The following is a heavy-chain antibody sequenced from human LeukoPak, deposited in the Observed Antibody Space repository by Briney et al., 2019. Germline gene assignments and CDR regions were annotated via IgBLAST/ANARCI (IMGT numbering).Heavy chain of an antibody. J-gene: IGHJ3*02. CDR3: AREGGSDGFGAFDI. CDR2: IIPIFGTA. CDR1: GYTLTELS. V-gene: IGHV1-69*05. D-gene: IGHD5-24*01. Sequence: ASVKVSCKVSGYTLTELSMHWVRQAPGKGLEWMGGIIPIFGTANYAQKFQGRVTITTDESTSTAYMELSSLRSEDTAVYYCAREGGSDGFGAFDIWGQGTMVTVSS.